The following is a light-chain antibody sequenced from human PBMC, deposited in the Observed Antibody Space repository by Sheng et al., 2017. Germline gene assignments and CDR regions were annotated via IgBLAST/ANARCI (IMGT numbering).Light chain of an antibody. J-gene: IGKJ5*01. V-gene: IGKV3-20*01. CDR3: QQYGRSPHIT. Sequence: EIVLTQSPGTLSLSPGERATLSCRASQSVSSSYLAWYQQKPGQAPRLLIYGASSRATGIPDRFSGSGSGTDFTLTISRLEPEDFAVYYCQQYGRSPHITFGQGTRLEI. CDR2: GAS. CDR1: QSVSSSY.